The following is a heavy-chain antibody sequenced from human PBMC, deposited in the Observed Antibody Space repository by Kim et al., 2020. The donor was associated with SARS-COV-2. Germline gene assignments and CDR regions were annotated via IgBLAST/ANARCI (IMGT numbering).Heavy chain of an antibody. J-gene: IGHJ4*02. Sequence: SVKVSCKASGGTFSSYAISWVRQAPGQGLEWMGGIIPIFGTANYAQKFQGRVTITADESTSTAYMELSSLRSEDTAVYYCATKGGRGYSGYDSPWERFVYWGQGTLVTVSS. D-gene: IGHD5-12*01. V-gene: IGHV1-69*13. CDR1: GGTFSSYA. CDR2: IIPIFGTA. CDR3: ATKGGRGYSGYDSPWERFVY.